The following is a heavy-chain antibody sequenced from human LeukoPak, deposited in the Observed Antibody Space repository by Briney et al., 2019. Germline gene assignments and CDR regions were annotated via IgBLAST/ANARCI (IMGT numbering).Heavy chain of an antibody. CDR2: ISWNSGSI. J-gene: IGHJ4*02. D-gene: IGHD3-16*02. CDR3: AKDIWGSYPH. Sequence: GGSLRLSCAASGFTFDDYAMHWVRQAPGKGLEWVSGISWNSGSIGYADSVKGRFTISRDNAKNSLYLQMNSLRAEDMALYYCAKDIWGSYPHWGQGTLVTVSS. CDR1: GFTFDDYA. V-gene: IGHV3-9*03.